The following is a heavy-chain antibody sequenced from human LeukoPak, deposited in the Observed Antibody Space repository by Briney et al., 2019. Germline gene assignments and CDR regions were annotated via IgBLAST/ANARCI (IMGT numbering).Heavy chain of an antibody. CDR1: GFTFSSYS. D-gene: IGHD6-13*01. V-gene: IGHV3-48*01. Sequence: GGSLRLSCAASGFTFSSYSMNWVRQAPGKGLEWVSYISSSSSTIYYADSVKGRFTISRDNAKNSLYLQMNSLRAEDTAVYYCARGRRGSRSPEPFDYWGQGTLVTVSS. CDR3: ARGRRGSRSPEPFDY. J-gene: IGHJ4*02. CDR2: ISSSSSTI.